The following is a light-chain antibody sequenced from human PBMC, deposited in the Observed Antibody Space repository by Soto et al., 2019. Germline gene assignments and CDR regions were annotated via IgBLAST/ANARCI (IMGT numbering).Light chain of an antibody. CDR2: GAS. V-gene: IGKV3-20*01. Sequence: EIVLTQSPGTLSLSPGERATLSCSASQSVSSSYLAWYQQKPGQAPRLLIYGASSRATGIPDRFSGSGSGTDFTLTISRLEPEDFAVYYCQQYGSSPPAFTFGPWTKVDIK. J-gene: IGKJ3*01. CDR1: QSVSSSY. CDR3: QQYGSSPPAFT.